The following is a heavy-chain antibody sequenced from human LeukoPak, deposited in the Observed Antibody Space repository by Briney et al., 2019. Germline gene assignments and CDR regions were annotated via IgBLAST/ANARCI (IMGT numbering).Heavy chain of an antibody. D-gene: IGHD4-11*01. CDR2: IYYSGTA. CDR3: AREITVTFLDAFDM. CDR1: GGSISSSRNY. V-gene: IGHV4-39*07. J-gene: IGHJ3*02. Sequence: PSETLSLTCTVSGGSISSSRNYWGWIRQPPGMGLEWIGTIYYSGTAYYNPSLKSRVTISVDTSRNQFSLKLSSVTAADTAVYYCAREITVTFLDAFDMWGQGTMVTVSS.